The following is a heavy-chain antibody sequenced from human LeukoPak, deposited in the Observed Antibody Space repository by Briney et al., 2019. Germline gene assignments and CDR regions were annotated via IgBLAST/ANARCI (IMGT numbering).Heavy chain of an antibody. J-gene: IGHJ4*02. Sequence: SQTLSLTCAISGDSVSSNSAAWNWTRQSPSRGLEWLGRTYYRSKWYNDYAVSVKSRITINPDTSKNQFSLQLNSVTPEDTAVYYCTGSSGGSGEVDYWGQGTLVTVSS. D-gene: IGHD2-15*01. V-gene: IGHV6-1*01. CDR2: TYYRSKWYN. CDR3: TGSSGGSGEVDY. CDR1: GDSVSSNSAA.